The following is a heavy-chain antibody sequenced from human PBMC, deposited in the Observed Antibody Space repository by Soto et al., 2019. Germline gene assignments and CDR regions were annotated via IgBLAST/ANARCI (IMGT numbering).Heavy chain of an antibody. D-gene: IGHD6-19*01. J-gene: IGHJ4*02. Sequence: QVHLVESGGGVVQPGRSLRLSCVGSGFTVSAYAIHWVRQAPGKGLDWVAVISSGGRHQFYTDSVRGRFTISRDDSKNTVYLQMNNLTPQDAAIYYCAKDAVPGPPDYFDFWGQGTLVTVSS. V-gene: IGHV3-30*04. CDR3: AKDAVPGPPDYFDF. CDR1: GFTVSAYA. CDR2: ISSGGRHQ.